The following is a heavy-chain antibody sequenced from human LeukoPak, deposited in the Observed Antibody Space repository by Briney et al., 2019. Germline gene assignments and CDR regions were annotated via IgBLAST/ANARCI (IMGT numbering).Heavy chain of an antibody. CDR2: ITPNSGGT. Sequence: GASVKVSCKASGGTFSSYTFTWVRQAPGQGLEWMGWITPNSGGTNYAQKFQGRVTMTRDTSISTAYLDLSRLRSDDTAVYYCARVVVRDANNYKDYWGQGTLVTVSS. V-gene: IGHV1-2*02. J-gene: IGHJ4*02. D-gene: IGHD5-24*01. CDR3: ARVVVRDANNYKDY. CDR1: GGTFSSYT.